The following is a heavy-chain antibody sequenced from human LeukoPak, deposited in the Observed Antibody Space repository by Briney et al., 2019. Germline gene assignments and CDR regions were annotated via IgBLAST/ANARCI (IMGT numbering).Heavy chain of an antibody. J-gene: IGHJ4*02. CDR1: GFTFSAYY. V-gene: IGHV3-11*01. CDR3: AKGVGGSYYRY. D-gene: IGHD1-26*01. CDR2: IGTSDSTL. Sequence: GGSLRLSCAASGFTFSAYYMSWFRQAPGKGLEWISYIGTSDSTLYYADSVKGRFTISRDNAKNSLYLQMNSLRAEDTAVYYCAKGVGGSYYRYWGQGALVIVSS.